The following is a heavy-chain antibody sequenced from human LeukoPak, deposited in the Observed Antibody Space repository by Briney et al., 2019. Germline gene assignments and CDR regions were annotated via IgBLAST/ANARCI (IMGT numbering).Heavy chain of an antibody. CDR1: GGFLSSGSYY. D-gene: IGHD4-17*01. Sequence: PSETLSLTCTVSGGFLSSGSYYWGWIRQSPGKGLAWIGSIYYSGSTLYNASFESRVTMSVDTSKNQFSLKLSSVTAADTAVYYCARLCQVTTRAKFEYWGQGILVTVSS. CDR2: IYYSGST. CDR3: ARLCQVTTRAKFEY. J-gene: IGHJ4*02. V-gene: IGHV4-39*01.